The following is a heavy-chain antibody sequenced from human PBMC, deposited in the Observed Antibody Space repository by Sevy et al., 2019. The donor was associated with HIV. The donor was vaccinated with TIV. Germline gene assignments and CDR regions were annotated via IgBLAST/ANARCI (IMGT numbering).Heavy chain of an antibody. V-gene: IGHV4-61*08. J-gene: IGHJ6*02. D-gene: IGHD3-10*01. Sequence: SETLSLTCTVSGGSVSSGGFYWTWIRQPPGKGLEWIGYVYDTGSTNYTPSLRSRVTISEDTSNNQFSLKLTSVTAADTAVYYCASLWVVRGEDNYYGMDVWGQGTTVTVSS. CDR3: ASLWVVRGEDNYYGMDV. CDR1: GGSVSSGGFY. CDR2: VYDTGST.